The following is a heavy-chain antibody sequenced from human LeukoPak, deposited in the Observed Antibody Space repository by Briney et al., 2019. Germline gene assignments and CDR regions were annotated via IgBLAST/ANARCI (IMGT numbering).Heavy chain of an antibody. J-gene: IGHJ3*02. V-gene: IGHV3-53*01. Sequence: PGGSLRLSCAASGFTVSSNYMSWVRQAPGKGLEWVSVIYSGGSTYYADSVKGRFTISRDNSKNTLYLQMNSLRAEDTAVYYCARDRWWLSQINDDAFDIWGQGTMVTVSS. D-gene: IGHD3-22*01. CDR3: ARDRWWLSQINDDAFDI. CDR1: GFTVSSNY. CDR2: IYSGGST.